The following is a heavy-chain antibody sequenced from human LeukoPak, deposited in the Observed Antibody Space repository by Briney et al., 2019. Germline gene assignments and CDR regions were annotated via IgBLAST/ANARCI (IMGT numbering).Heavy chain of an antibody. CDR3: ARRSAYYYDSSGYYYGPFDY. V-gene: IGHV3-7*05. CDR1: GITFSSYW. J-gene: IGHJ4*02. CDR2: IKQDGSEK. D-gene: IGHD3-22*01. Sequence: GGSLRLSCAASGITFSSYWMSWVRQAPGKGLEWVANIKQDGSEKYYVDSVKGRFTISRDNAKNSLYLQMNSLRAEDTAVYYCARRSAYYYDSSGYYYGPFDYWGQGTLVTVSS.